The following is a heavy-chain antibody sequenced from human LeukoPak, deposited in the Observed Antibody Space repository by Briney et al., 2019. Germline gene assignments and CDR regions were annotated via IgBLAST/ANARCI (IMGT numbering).Heavy chain of an antibody. Sequence: SETLSLTCTVSGGSISSYYWSWIRQPPGKGLEWIGYIYYSGSTNYNPSLKSRVTISVDTSKNQFSLKLSSVTAADTAVYYCARDGRSSSSFRYYYGMDVWGQGTTVTVSS. CDR1: GGSISSYY. CDR3: ARDGRSSSSFRYYYGMDV. D-gene: IGHD6-13*01. J-gene: IGHJ6*02. V-gene: IGHV4-59*01. CDR2: IYYSGST.